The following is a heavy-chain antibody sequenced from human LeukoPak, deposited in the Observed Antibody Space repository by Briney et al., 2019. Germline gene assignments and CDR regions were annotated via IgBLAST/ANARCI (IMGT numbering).Heavy chain of an antibody. D-gene: IGHD3/OR15-3a*01. V-gene: IGHV3-7*01. CDR3: ARDVEASNFWTGYSY. Sequence: GGSLRLSCAASGFTFSSYWMSWVRQAPGRGLEWVANIKQDGSEKYYVDSLKGRFTISRDNAKSSLFLQMNSLRAEDTAVYYCARDVEASNFWTGYSYWGQGSLVTVSS. CDR2: IKQDGSEK. CDR1: GFTFSSYW. J-gene: IGHJ4*02.